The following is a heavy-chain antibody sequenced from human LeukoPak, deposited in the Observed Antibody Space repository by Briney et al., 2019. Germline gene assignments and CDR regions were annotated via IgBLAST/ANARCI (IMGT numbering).Heavy chain of an antibody. J-gene: IGHJ4*02. CDR1: GFTVSSNY. D-gene: IGHD3-3*01. CDR3: AKAAEIYDFWSGSTIGAPFDY. V-gene: IGHV3-53*01. CDR2: IYSGGST. Sequence: GGSLRLSCAASGFTVSSNYMSWVRQAPGKGLEWVSVIYSGGSTYYADSVKGRFTISRDNSKNTLYLQMNSLRAEDTAVYYCAKAAEIYDFWSGSTIGAPFDYWGQGTLVTVSS.